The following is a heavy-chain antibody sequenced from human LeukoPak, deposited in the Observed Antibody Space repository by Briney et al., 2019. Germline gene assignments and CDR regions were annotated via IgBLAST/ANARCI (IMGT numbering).Heavy chain of an antibody. Sequence: GGSLRLSCAASGFTFSSYAMSWVRQAPGKGLEWVSAISGSGGSTYYADSVKGRFTMSRDNSRKTLYLQMNSQRAEDTAVYYCAKGSRGGGFDYWAQGTLVTVSS. J-gene: IGHJ4*02. CDR3: AKGSRGGGFDY. D-gene: IGHD3-16*01. CDR1: GFTFSSYA. CDR2: ISGSGGST. V-gene: IGHV3-23*01.